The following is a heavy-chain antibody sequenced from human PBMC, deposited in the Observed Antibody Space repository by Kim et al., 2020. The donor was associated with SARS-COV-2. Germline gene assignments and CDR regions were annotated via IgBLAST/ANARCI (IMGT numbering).Heavy chain of an antibody. J-gene: IGHJ2*01. Sequence: SETLSLTCAVYGGSFSGYYWSWIRQPPGKGLEWIGEINHSGSTNYNPSLKSRVTISVDTSKNQFSLKLSSVTAADTAVYYCAKYTSSSWYHWYFDLWGRGTLVTVSS. D-gene: IGHD6-13*01. V-gene: IGHV4-34*01. CDR2: INHSGST. CDR3: AKYTSSSWYHWYFDL. CDR1: GGSFSGYY.